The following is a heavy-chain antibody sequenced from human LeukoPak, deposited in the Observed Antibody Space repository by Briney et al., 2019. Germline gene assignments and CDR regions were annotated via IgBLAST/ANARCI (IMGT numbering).Heavy chain of an antibody. J-gene: IGHJ5*02. CDR3: ARGYGASPGTLA. D-gene: IGHD6-13*01. CDR1: GYTFTAYW. V-gene: IGHV1-2*02. Sequence: ASVKVSCKASGYTFTAYWMHWVRQAPGQGLEWMGTINPNTGDIGYAQRFRARVTMTRDTSISTAYMDLSGLTSDDTAVYYCARGYGASPGTLAWGQGTLVTVFS. CDR2: INPNTGDI.